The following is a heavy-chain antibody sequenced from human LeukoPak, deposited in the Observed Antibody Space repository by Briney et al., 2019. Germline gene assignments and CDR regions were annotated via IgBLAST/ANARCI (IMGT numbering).Heavy chain of an antibody. V-gene: IGHV1-18*01. Sequence: ASVKVSCKASGYTFTSYGISWVRQAPGQGLEWMGWISAYNGNTNYAQKLQGRVTMTTDTSTSTAYMELRSLRSDDTAVYYCARVGRIAVAGSFGAFDIWGQGTMVTVSS. CDR2: ISAYNGNT. J-gene: IGHJ3*02. CDR1: GYTFTSYG. CDR3: ARVGRIAVAGSFGAFDI. D-gene: IGHD6-19*01.